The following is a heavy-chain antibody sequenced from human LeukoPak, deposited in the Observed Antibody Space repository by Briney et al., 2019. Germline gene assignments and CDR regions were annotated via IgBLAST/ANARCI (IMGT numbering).Heavy chain of an antibody. CDR3: ARYGISLGYCSSTSCPTPDAFDI. V-gene: IGHV4-39*01. CDR1: GGSISSSSYY. J-gene: IGHJ3*02. CDR2: IYCSGST. D-gene: IGHD2-2*01. Sequence: SETLSLTCTVSGGSISSSSYYWGWIRQPPGKGLEWIGSIYCSGSTYYNPSLKSRVTISVDTSKNQFSLKLSSVTAADTAVYYCARYGISLGYCSSTSCPTPDAFDIWGQGTMVTVSS.